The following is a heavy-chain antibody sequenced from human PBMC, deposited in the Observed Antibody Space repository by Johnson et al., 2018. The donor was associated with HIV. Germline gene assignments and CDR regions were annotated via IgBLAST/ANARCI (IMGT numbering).Heavy chain of an antibody. CDR3: ATEAGIDLWLIDAYDL. D-gene: IGHD5-18*01. Sequence: VQPVESGGGLVQPGGSLRLSCEASGFTVSSNYMSCVRQPPGKGLGCVSAIYSGGTNYYADSVQCRYPISRDNSKNTRYLQMNSMKTEDTAVYYCATEAGIDLWLIDAYDLWRQGTMVTVSS. CDR2: IYSGGTN. V-gene: IGHV3-66*01. J-gene: IGHJ3*01. CDR1: GFTVSSNY.